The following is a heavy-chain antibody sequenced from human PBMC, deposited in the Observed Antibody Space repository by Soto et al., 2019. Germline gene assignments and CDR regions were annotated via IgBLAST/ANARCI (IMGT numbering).Heavy chain of an antibody. V-gene: IGHV1-69*01. D-gene: IGHD3-10*01. CDR2: TIPSFGTT. CDR1: GDTFKNSV. CDR3: VAELDFGKLSVV. J-gene: IGHJ6*02. Sequence: QVQLVQPGVEVKKPGSSVRVSCKASGDTFKNSVISWVRQAPGQGLEWMGGTIPSFGTTDYAQKFQGRLTITTDESTTTAYMEVSRLTSEDTAVYYCVAELDFGKLSVVWGQGTTVIVSS.